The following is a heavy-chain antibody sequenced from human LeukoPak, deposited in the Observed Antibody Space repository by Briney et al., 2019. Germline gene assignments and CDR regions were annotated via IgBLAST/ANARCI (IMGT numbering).Heavy chain of an antibody. CDR1: GFTFSSYS. CDR2: ISSSISYI. J-gene: IGHJ6*02. Sequence: GGSLRLSCAAPGFTFSSYSMNWVRQAPGKGLEWVSSISSSISYIYYADSVKGRFTISRDNAKNSLYLQMNSLRAEDTAVYYCARWATYSYGYYYNYGMDVWGQGTTVTVSS. CDR3: ARWATYSYGYYYNYGMDV. V-gene: IGHV3-21*01. D-gene: IGHD5-18*01.